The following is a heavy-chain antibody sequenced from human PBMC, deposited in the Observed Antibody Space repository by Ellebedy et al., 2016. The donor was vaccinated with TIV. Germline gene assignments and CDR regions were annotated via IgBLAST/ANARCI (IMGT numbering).Heavy chain of an antibody. CDR2: FDPEDGER. Sequence: AASVKVSCKVSGYTLNELSILWVRQAPGKGLEGMGNFDPEDGERIYAQKFQGRVTLTEDTSTDTAYMELSSLTSEDTAIYYCATELQLDYWGQGTLVTVSS. J-gene: IGHJ4*02. CDR1: GYTLNELS. D-gene: IGHD1-1*01. V-gene: IGHV1-24*01. CDR3: ATELQLDY.